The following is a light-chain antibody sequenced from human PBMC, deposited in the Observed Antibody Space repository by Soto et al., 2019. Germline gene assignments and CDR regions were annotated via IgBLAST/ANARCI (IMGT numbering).Light chain of an antibody. V-gene: IGKV3-20*01. Sequence: EIVLTQSPGTLSLSPGERATLSCRASQSISSSYLAWYQQQPGQAPRLLNYGASSRATGIPDMCSGSGSGTDFTLTISRLAPDDFAVYYWQQYSSSPKTFGQGTKVEIK. CDR2: GAS. CDR3: QQYSSSPKT. CDR1: QSISSSY. J-gene: IGKJ1*01.